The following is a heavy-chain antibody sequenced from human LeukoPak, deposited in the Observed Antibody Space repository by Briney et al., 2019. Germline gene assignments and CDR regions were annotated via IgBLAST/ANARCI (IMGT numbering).Heavy chain of an antibody. CDR3: AKDLGSSSWSYYCYGMDV. D-gene: IGHD6-13*01. V-gene: IGHV3-23*01. CDR2: ISGSGGST. Sequence: GGSLRLSCAASGFTFSSYAMSWVRQAPGKGLGWVSAISGSGGSTYYADSVKGRFTISRDNSKNTLYLQMNSLRAEDTAVYYCAKDLGSSSWSYYCYGMDVWGQGTTVTVSS. J-gene: IGHJ6*02. CDR1: GFTFSSYA.